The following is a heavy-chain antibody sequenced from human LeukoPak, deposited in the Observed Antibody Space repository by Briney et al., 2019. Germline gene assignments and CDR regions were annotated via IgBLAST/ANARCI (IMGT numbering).Heavy chain of an antibody. V-gene: IGHV4-38-2*02. J-gene: IGHJ4*02. CDR2: IYHSGST. Sequence: TSETLSLTCTVSGYSISSGYYWGWIRQPPGKGLEWIGSIYHSGSTYYNPSLKSRVTLSVDTSKNQFSLKLSSVTAADTALYYCARRPLGGGIDSWGQGTLLIVSS. CDR1: GYSISSGYY. D-gene: IGHD3-16*01. CDR3: ARRPLGGGIDS.